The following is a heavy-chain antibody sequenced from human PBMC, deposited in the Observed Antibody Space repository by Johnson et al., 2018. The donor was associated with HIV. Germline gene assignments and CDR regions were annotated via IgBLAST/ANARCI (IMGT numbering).Heavy chain of an antibody. Sequence: HVQLVESGGGVVQPGRSLRLSCAASGFTFSSYAMHWVRQAPGKGLGWVANINQDGVEKYYANSVIGRFTISRDNSKNTLYLQMNSLRAEDTAVYYCASLSSSLFGAFDIWGQGTMVTVSS. CDR2: INQDGVEK. V-gene: IGHV3-30*14. J-gene: IGHJ3*02. CDR3: ASLSSSLFGAFDI. CDR1: GFTFSSYA. D-gene: IGHD6-13*01.